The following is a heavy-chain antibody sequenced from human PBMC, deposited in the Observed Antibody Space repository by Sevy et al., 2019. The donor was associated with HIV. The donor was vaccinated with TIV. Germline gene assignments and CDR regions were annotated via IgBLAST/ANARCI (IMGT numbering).Heavy chain of an antibody. J-gene: IGHJ4*02. Sequence: GGSLRLSCAASGFTFSSYAMRWVRQAPGKGLEWVSVISGSGGSTYYADSVKGRFTISRDNSKNTLSLQMNSLRAEDTAVYYCAKGIAVAGTGDYWGQGTLVTVSS. CDR1: GFTFSSYA. V-gene: IGHV3-23*01. CDR2: ISGSGGST. CDR3: AKGIAVAGTGDY. D-gene: IGHD6-13*01.